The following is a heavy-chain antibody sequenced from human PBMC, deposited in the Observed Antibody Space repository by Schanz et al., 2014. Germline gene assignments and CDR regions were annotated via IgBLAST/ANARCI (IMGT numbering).Heavy chain of an antibody. CDR3: VKIGYTHWSLDD. J-gene: IGHJ4*02. CDR1: GFNFGDYY. D-gene: IGHD6-13*01. Sequence: DVQLVESGGGLVQSGGSLRLSCAASGFNFGDYYMTWVRQAPGKGLESVAKINPDGSGKYYVVSVEGRFTISRDNAKNSLYLQMNSLTAEDTAVFYCVKIGYTHWSLDDWGQGILVTVSS. CDR2: INPDGSGK. V-gene: IGHV3-7*01.